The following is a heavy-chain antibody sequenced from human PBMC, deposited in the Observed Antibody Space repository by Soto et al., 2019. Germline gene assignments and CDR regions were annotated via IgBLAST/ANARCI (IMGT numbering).Heavy chain of an antibody. Sequence: PSETLSLTCTVSGGSISSYYWSWIRQPPGKGLEWIGYIYYSGSTNYNPSLKSRVTISVDTSKNQFSLKLSSVTAADTAVYYCARDRTADGRDRHYYYHGMDVWGQGTTVTVSS. CDR3: ARDRTADGRDRHYYYHGMDV. J-gene: IGHJ6*02. V-gene: IGHV4-59*01. D-gene: IGHD2-21*02. CDR1: GGSISSYY. CDR2: IYYSGST.